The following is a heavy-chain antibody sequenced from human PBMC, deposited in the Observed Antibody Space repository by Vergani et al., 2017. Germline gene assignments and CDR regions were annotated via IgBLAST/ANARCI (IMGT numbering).Heavy chain of an antibody. CDR3: ARDKHYYDSSGYYYAFDI. V-gene: IGHV4-30-4*08. CDR1: GGSVSSGDYY. D-gene: IGHD3-22*01. CDR2: IYYSGST. Sequence: QVQLQESGPGLVKPSQTLSLTCTVSGGSVSSGDYYWSWIRQPPGKGLEWIGYIYYSGSTYYNPSLKSRLTISVDTSKNQFSLKLSSVTAADTAGYYCARDKHYYDSSGYYYAFDIWGQGTMVTVSS. J-gene: IGHJ3*02.